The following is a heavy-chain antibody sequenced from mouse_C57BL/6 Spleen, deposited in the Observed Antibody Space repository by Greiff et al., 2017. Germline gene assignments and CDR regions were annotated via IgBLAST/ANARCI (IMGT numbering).Heavy chain of an antibody. Sequence: VQLQQSGTVLARPGASVKMSCKTSGYTFTSYWMHWVKQRPGQGLEWIGAIYPGNSDTSYNQKFKGKAKLTAVTSASTAYMELSSLTNEDSAVYYCTKCYYYGSSYGAMDYWGQGTSVTVSS. J-gene: IGHJ4*01. CDR3: TKCYYYGSSYGAMDY. D-gene: IGHD1-1*01. CDR1: GYTFTSYW. V-gene: IGHV1-5*01. CDR2: IYPGNSDT.